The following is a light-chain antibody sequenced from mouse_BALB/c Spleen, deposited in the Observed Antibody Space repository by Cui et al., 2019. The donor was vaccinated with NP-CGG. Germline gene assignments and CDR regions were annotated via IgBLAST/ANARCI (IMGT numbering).Light chain of an antibody. CDR2: GTS. CDR3: ALWYSTNWV. Sequence: HAVVTQESALTTSPVRTVILTCRSGTGTVTTSNYANWVQEKPNLLFTGIIGGTSNRVQGVPVRFSGSLIGDKAALPITGAQTEDDEMYFCALWYSTNWVSGGGTKLTVL. J-gene: IGLJ1*01. CDR1: TGTVTTSNY. V-gene: IGLV2*02.